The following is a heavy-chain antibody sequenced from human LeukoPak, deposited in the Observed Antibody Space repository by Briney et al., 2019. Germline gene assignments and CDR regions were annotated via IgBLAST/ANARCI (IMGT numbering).Heavy chain of an antibody. J-gene: IGHJ5*02. CDR3: ARVKVGITYWFDP. Sequence: PGGSLRLSCAASGFVVNYNYMSWVRQAPGKGLEWVSVIYSGGSTYYADSVKDRFTISRDNSKNTVYLQMNSLRVEDTAVYYCARVKVGITYWFDPWGQGTLVTVSS. V-gene: IGHV3-66*01. D-gene: IGHD1-26*01. CDR2: IYSGGST. CDR1: GFVVNYNY.